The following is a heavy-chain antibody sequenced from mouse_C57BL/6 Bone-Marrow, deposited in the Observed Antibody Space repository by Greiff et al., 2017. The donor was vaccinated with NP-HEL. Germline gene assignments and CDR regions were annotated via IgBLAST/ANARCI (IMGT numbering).Heavy chain of an antibody. CDR2: ISYSGST. CDR1: GYSITSDY. D-gene: IGHD2-2*01. V-gene: IGHV3-8*01. J-gene: IGHJ4*01. Sequence: EVQRVESGPGLAKPSQTLSLTCSVTGYSITSDYWNWIRKFPGNKLEYMGSISYSGSTYYNPSLKSQISITRDTSKNQYYLQLNSVTTEDTATYYCARSPLWLRRNYYAMDYWGQGTSVTVSS. CDR3: ARSPLWLRRNYYAMDY.